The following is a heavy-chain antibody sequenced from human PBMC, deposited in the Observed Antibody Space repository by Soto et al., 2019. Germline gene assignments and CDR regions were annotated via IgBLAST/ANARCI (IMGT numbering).Heavy chain of an antibody. CDR2: IDWNDDK. CDR3: AHRVATAGTSY. J-gene: IGHJ4*02. V-gene: IGHV2-5*01. Sequence: QITLKESGPPLVKPTQTLTLTCTFSGFSLSTSGVGVGWIRQPPGKALEWLALIDWNDDKRYSPSLKSRLTHTKNNEKNLGVLTMTTMDPVDTAKYSCAHRVATAGTSYWGQRTLVTVSS. CDR1: GFSLSTSGVG. D-gene: IGHD6-13*01.